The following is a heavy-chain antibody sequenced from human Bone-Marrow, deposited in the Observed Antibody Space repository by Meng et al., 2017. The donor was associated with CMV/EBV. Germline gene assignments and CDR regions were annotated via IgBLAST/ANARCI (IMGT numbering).Heavy chain of an antibody. CDR2: MNPNSGNA. CDR1: GYTFTNYD. V-gene: IGHV1-8*01. Sequence: ASVKVSCKPSGYTFTNYDINWVRQATGQGLEWMGWMNPNSGNAGYAQKFQGRVTMTRNTSINTAYMELSSLRSEDTAIYYCARYGLRGFFDYCGQGRLVTVSS. J-gene: IGHJ4*02. CDR3: ARYGLRGFFDY. D-gene: IGHD3-10*01.